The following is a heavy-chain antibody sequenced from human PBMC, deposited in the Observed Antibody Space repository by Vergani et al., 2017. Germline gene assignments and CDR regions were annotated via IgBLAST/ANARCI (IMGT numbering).Heavy chain of an antibody. J-gene: IGHJ4*02. Sequence: QLQLQESGPGLVKPSETLSLTCTVSGGSISSSSYYLGWIRQPPGKGLEWIGGIYYSGSTYYNPSLKSRVTISVDTSKNQFSLKLSSVTAADTAVYYCARSTYSGSYENWGQGTLVTVSS. CDR1: GGSISSSSYY. V-gene: IGHV4-39*01. CDR3: ARSTYSGSYEN. CDR2: IYYSGST. D-gene: IGHD1-26*01.